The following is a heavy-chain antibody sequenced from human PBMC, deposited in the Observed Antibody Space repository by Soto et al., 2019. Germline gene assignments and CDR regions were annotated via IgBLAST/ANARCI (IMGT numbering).Heavy chain of an antibody. Sequence: QVQLVQSGAEVKKPGSSVKVSCKAAGGTFSSYAISWVRQAPGQGLEWMGGIIPSFGTANYAQKFQSRVTITADESTSTAYMELSSLRAEDTAVYYCARDGGNVLRFWNVWGQGTTVTVSS. CDR3: ARDGGNVLRFWNV. J-gene: IGHJ6*02. V-gene: IGHV1-69*12. CDR1: GGTFSSYA. D-gene: IGHD3-3*01. CDR2: IIPSFGTA.